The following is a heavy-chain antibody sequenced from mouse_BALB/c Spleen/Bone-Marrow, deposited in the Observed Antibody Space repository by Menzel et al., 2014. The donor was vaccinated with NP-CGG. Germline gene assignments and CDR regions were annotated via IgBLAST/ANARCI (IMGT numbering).Heavy chain of an antibody. CDR1: GFTFSSFG. J-gene: IGHJ1*01. D-gene: IGHD1-1*01. CDR2: ISSGSSTI. CDR3: ARRGSNHWYFDV. V-gene: IGHV5-17*02. Sequence: EVMLVESGGGLVQPGGSRKLSCAASGFTFSSFGMHWVHQAPEKGLEWVAYISSGSSTIYYADTVKGRFTISRDNPKNTLFLQMTSLRSEDTAMYYCARRGSNHWYFDVWGAGTTVTVSS.